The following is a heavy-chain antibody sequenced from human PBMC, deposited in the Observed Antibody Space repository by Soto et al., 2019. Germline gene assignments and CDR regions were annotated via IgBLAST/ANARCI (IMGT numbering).Heavy chain of an antibody. V-gene: IGHV1-18*01. CDR1: GYTFTSYG. D-gene: IGHD3-16*02. Sequence: QVPLVQSGAEVKKPGASVKVSCKASGYTFTSYGISWVRQAPGQGLEWMGWISAYNGNTNYAQKLQGRVTMTTDTSTSTAYMELRSLRSDDTAVYYCARAATYDYIWGSYRYLFDYWGQGTLVTVSS. CDR2: ISAYNGNT. CDR3: ARAATYDYIWGSYRYLFDY. J-gene: IGHJ4*02.